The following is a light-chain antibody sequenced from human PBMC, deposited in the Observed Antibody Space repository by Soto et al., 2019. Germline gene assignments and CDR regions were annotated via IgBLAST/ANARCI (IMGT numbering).Light chain of an antibody. CDR3: QQYGTSEII. V-gene: IGKV3-15*01. CDR2: GAS. Sequence: ERVMTQSPATLSVSPGDIATLSCRASQSVGNNLAWFQQRPGSGQAPRVIIYGASIRATSVPARFSGSRSGTDFTLTISRLEPEDVAVFFCQQYGTSEIIFGQGTRLEIK. CDR1: QSVGNN. J-gene: IGKJ5*01.